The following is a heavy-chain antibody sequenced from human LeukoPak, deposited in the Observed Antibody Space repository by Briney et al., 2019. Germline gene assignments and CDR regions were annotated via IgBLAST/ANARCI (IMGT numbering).Heavy chain of an antibody. CDR3: ARQAVPVAKYFQY. Sequence: GESLRISCKGSGYSFTSYWIGWVRQMPGKGLEWMGIIYPGDSDTRYSPSFQGQVTISADKSISTAYLQWSSLKASDTAMYYCARQAVPVAKYFQYWGQGTLVTVSS. CDR2: IYPGDSDT. V-gene: IGHV5-51*01. D-gene: IGHD2-2*01. J-gene: IGHJ1*01. CDR1: GYSFTSYW.